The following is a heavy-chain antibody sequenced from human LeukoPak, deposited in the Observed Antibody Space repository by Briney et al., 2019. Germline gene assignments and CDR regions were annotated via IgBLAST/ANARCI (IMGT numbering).Heavy chain of an antibody. V-gene: IGHV5-51*01. D-gene: IGHD6-19*01. CDR3: ARSFVAGAGYYYGMDV. J-gene: IGHJ6*02. Sequence: GESLKISCKGSGYSFPSYWIGWVRQMPGKGLEWVVIIYPLDSHTTYSPSFQGQVTISADRSISTAYLQWSSLKASDTAMYYCARSFVAGAGYYYGMDVWGQGTTVTVSS. CDR2: IYPLDSHT. CDR1: GYSFPSYW.